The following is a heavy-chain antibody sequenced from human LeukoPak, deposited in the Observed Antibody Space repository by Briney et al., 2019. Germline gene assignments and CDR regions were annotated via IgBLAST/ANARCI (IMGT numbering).Heavy chain of an antibody. D-gene: IGHD3-22*01. Sequence: SETLSLTCTVSGGSISSSSYYWGWIRQPPGKGLEWIGSIYYSGSTYYNPSLKSRVTISVDTSKNQFSLELSSVTAADTAVYYCARLDLVRGYYPDYWGQGTLVTVSS. CDR1: GGSISSSSYY. J-gene: IGHJ4*02. CDR3: ARLDLVRGYYPDY. CDR2: IYYSGST. V-gene: IGHV4-39*07.